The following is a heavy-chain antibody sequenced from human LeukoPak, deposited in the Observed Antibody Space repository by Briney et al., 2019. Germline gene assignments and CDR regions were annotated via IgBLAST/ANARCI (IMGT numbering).Heavy chain of an antibody. Sequence: PSETLSLTCNVSGDSLTSHFWSWIRQTPGKGLEWIGCVFHSGTTNYSPSLKSRVTISLDTSKKQFYLRLASVTAADTALYYCARRMATVTDAFDIWGRGTMVSVSS. CDR2: VFHSGTT. D-gene: IGHD5-24*01. CDR1: GDSLTSHF. V-gene: IGHV4-59*08. CDR3: ARRMATVTDAFDI. J-gene: IGHJ3*02.